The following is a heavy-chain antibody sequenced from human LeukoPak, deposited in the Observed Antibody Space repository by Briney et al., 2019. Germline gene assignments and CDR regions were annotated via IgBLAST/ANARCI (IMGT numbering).Heavy chain of an antibody. Sequence: AGSLRLSCAASGFTFSSNSMNWVRQAPGKGLEWVSYISRSSDTIYYADSVKGRFTISRDNAKNSLYLQMNSLRDEDTAVYYCARDLTTMVRGLPLDYWGQGTLVTVSS. CDR2: ISRSSDTI. D-gene: IGHD3-10*01. J-gene: IGHJ4*02. CDR3: ARDLTTMVRGLPLDY. CDR1: GFTFSSNS. V-gene: IGHV3-48*02.